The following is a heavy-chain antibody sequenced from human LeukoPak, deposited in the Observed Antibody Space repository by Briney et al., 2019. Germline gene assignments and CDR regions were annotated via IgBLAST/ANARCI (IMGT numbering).Heavy chain of an antibody. Sequence: ASVKVSCKASGYTFTSYHMHWVRQAPGQGLEWMGIINPSGGSTNYAQKFQGRVTMTRDMSTTTVYMELSSLRSDDTAVYYCARYSGSGSSSPWGQGTLVTVSS. J-gene: IGHJ5*02. V-gene: IGHV1-46*01. CDR2: INPSGGST. CDR3: ARYSGSGSSSP. D-gene: IGHD6-13*01. CDR1: GYTFTSYH.